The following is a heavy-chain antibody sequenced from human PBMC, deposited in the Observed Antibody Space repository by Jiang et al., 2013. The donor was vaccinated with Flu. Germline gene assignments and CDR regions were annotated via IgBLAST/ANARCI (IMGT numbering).Heavy chain of an antibody. CDR1: GGSISSSSYY. J-gene: IGHJ3*02. CDR3: ARRKLGIGAFDI. Sequence: LLKPSETLSLTCTVSGGSISSSSYYWGWIRQPPGKGLEWIGSIYYSGSTYYNPSLKSRVTISVDTSKNQFSLKLSSVTAADTAVYYCARRKLGIGAFDIWGQGTMVTVSS. D-gene: IGHD7-27*01. V-gene: IGHV4-39*01. CDR2: IYYSGST.